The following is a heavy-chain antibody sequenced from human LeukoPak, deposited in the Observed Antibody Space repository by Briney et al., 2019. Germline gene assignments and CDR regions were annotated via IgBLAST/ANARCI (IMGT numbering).Heavy chain of an antibody. CDR1: GYSISSGYF. CDR2: IYHSGST. V-gene: IGHV4-38-2*01. CDR3: ARVEGYYDYVWGSYRPTNTFDY. J-gene: IGHJ4*02. Sequence: SETLSLTCAVSGYSISSGYFWGWIRQPPGKGLEWIGSIYHSGSTYYNPSLKSGVTISVDTSKNQFSLKLSSVPAADTAVYYCARVEGYYDYVWGSYRPTNTFDYWGQGTLVAVSS. D-gene: IGHD3-16*02.